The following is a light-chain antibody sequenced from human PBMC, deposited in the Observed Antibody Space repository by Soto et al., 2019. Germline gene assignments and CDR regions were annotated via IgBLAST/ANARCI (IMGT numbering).Light chain of an antibody. CDR3: SSYTTINTVVV. CDR1: TSDIGAYNY. V-gene: IGLV2-14*03. CDR2: DVT. J-gene: IGLJ3*02. Sequence: QSVLTQPASVSGSPGQSITFSCTGTTSDIGAYNYVSWYQHHPGKAPKLLIYDVTDRPSGVYDNFSGYKSGTTASLTISGIQDEEAAAHFCSSYTTINTVVVFGGGTKVTVL.